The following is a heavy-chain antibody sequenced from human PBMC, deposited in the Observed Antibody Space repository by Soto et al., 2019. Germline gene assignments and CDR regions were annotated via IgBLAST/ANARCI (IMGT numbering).Heavy chain of an antibody. CDR3: ARDFCSGGSCPGVFDY. J-gene: IGHJ4*02. Sequence: ASVKVSCKASGYTFTSYYMHWVRQAPGQGLEWMGIINPSGGSTSYAQKFQGRVTMTRDTSTSTVYMELSSLRSEDTAVYYCARDFCSGGSCPGVFDYWGQGTLVTVSS. D-gene: IGHD2-15*01. V-gene: IGHV1-46*03. CDR2: INPSGGST. CDR1: GYTFTSYY.